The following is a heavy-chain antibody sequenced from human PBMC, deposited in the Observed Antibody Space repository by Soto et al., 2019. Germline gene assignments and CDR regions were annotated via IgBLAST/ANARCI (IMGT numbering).Heavy chain of an antibody. D-gene: IGHD3-10*01. Sequence: QVQLQESGPGLVKPSQTLSLTCTLSGDPITSGGFYWTWIRQHPAKGLEWIGYIYYSGVTYYNPSLKSRATISVDTSKNQFSLNLSSVTGADTAMYYCARDLRGRRSGRFDPWGQGTLVTVSS. CDR3: ARDLRGRRSGRFDP. CDR2: IYYSGVT. V-gene: IGHV4-31*03. J-gene: IGHJ5*02. CDR1: GDPITSGGFY.